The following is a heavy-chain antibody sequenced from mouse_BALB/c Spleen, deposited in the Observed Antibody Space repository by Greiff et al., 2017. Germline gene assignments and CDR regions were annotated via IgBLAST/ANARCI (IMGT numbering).Heavy chain of an antibody. D-gene: IGHD2-1*01. V-gene: IGHV3-6*02. Sequence: EVQRVESGPGLVKPSQSLSLTCSVTGYSITSGYYWNWIRQFPGNKLEWMGYISYDGSNNYNPSLKNRISITRDTSKNQFFLKLNSVTTEDTATYYCARDGDYYGNFRYFDVWGAGTTVTVSS. CDR2: ISYDGSN. CDR1: GYSITSGYY. J-gene: IGHJ1*01. CDR3: ARDGDYYGNFRYFDV.